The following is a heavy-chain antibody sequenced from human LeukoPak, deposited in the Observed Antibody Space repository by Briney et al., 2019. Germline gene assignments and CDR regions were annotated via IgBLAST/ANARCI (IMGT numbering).Heavy chain of an antibody. D-gene: IGHD4-11*01. CDR1: GFTLITYA. J-gene: IGHJ5*02. V-gene: IGHV3-23*01. Sequence: PGGSLRLSCPASGFTLITYAMAWVRQAPGKGLEWVSCISSGNSTYYAESVNGRFTISRDNSKNTVYLQMFFLRAEDTAIYYCAKLGLFGVTTDYNWFDPWGQGTPVTVSS. CDR2: ISSGNST. CDR3: AKLGLFGVTTDYNWFDP.